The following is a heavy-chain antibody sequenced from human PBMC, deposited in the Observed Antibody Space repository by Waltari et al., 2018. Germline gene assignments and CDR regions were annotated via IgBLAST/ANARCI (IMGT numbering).Heavy chain of an antibody. Sequence: QGLEWMGRINPNSGGTNYAQKFQGRVTMTRDTSISTAYMELSRLRSDDTAVYYCARDANWNFPPVNLNWFDPWGQGTLVTVSS. V-gene: IGHV1-2*06. CDR3: ARDANWNFPPVNLNWFDP. J-gene: IGHJ5*02. CDR2: INPNSGGT. D-gene: IGHD1-1*01.